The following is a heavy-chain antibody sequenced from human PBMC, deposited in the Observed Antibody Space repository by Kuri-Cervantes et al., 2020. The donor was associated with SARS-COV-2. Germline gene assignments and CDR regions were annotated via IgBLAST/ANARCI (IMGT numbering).Heavy chain of an antibody. D-gene: IGHD1/OR15-1a*01. CDR3: ARVYNGNSLAYYYYYMDA. CDR1: GFTFSDYY. J-gene: IGHJ6*03. CDR2: ISSSSRYT. V-gene: IGHV3-11*06. Sequence: GGSLRPSCAASGFTFSDYYMGWIRQAPGKGLEWVSYISSSSRYTNDADAVKDRFTIPRDNAKSSLYLQMNCMRAEDTAVYYCARVYNGNSLAYYYYYMDAWGNGTLVTVSS.